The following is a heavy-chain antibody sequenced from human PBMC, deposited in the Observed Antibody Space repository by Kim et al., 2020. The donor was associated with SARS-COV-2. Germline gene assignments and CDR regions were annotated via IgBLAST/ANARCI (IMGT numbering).Heavy chain of an antibody. CDR1: GYTFSDYF. V-gene: IGHV1-2*02. J-gene: IGHJ5*02. D-gene: IGHD2-8*01. Sequence: ASVKVSCKASGYTFSDYFIHWVRQAPGQGLEWMGWINPNSGGTKSAQRFQGRVTMTRDTSIDTAYMEVSRLRSDDTAVYYCARGLAHCKDGGCTAWGQGTPVTVSS. CDR3: ARGLAHCKDGGCTA. CDR2: INPNSGGT.